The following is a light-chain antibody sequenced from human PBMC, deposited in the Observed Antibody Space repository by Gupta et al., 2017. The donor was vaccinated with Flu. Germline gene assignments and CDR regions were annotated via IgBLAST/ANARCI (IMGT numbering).Light chain of an antibody. CDR3: AAWDDSLNGV. J-gene: IGLJ3*02. Sequence: SVLTQPPSASWTPGQRVTISCSGSSSNIGSNTVNWYQQPPGTAHKLLIYSNNPRPAGVPDRFSGSKSGTSASLAISGLQSEDEADYYCAAWDDSLNGVFGGGTKLTVL. V-gene: IGLV1-44*01. CDR2: SNN. CDR1: SSNIGSNT.